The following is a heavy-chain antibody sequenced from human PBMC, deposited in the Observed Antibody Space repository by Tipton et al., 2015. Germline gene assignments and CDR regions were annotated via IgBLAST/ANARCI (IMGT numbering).Heavy chain of an antibody. CDR1: GDSVSSINW. V-gene: IGHV4-4*02. D-gene: IGHD3-22*01. CDR2: INHGRGT. J-gene: IGHJ4*02. Sequence: TLSLTCTVSGDSVSSINWWTWVRQPPGKGLEWIGEINHGRGTNYNPSLKSRVTMSVDKSKNQFSLQLNSVTAADTAVYYCAREVWEYGSSGYDYWGQGTLVTASS. CDR3: AREVWEYGSSGYDY.